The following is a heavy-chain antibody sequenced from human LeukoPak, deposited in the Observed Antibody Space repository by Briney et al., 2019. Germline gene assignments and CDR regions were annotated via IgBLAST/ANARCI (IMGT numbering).Heavy chain of an antibody. D-gene: IGHD2-15*01. J-gene: IGHJ4*02. CDR1: GFTFSSYA. CDR2: ISGSGGST. CDR3: AKSVVVVAATLTWNY. Sequence: PGGSLRLSCAASGFTFSSYAMSWVCQAPGKGLEWVSAISGSGGSTYYADSVKGRFTISRDNSKNTLYLQMNSLRAEDTAVYYCAKSVVVVAATLTWNYWGQGTLVTVSS. V-gene: IGHV3-23*01.